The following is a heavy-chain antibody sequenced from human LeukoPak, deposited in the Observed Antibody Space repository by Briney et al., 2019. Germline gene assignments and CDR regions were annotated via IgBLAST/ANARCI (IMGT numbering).Heavy chain of an antibody. CDR1: GGSFSGYY. Sequence: SETLSLTCAVYGGSFSGYYWSWIRQPPGKGLEWIGEINHSGSTNYNPSLKSRVTISVDTSKNQFPLKLSSVTAADTAVYYCARGPSRANPRFDPWGQGTLVTVSS. CDR3: ARGPSRANPRFDP. CDR2: INHSGST. D-gene: IGHD2-2*01. J-gene: IGHJ5*02. V-gene: IGHV4-34*01.